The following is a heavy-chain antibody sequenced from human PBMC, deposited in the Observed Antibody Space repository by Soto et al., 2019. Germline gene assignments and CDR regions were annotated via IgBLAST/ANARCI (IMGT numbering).Heavy chain of an antibody. CDR2: ISAYNGNT. J-gene: IGHJ4*02. Sequence: GASVKVSCKASGYTFTSYGISWVRQAPGQGLEWMGWISAYNGNTNYAQKLQGRVTMTTDTSTSTAYMELRSLRSDDTAVYYCARDRNTMIVEKEFDYWGQGTLVTVSS. V-gene: IGHV1-18*04. D-gene: IGHD3-22*01. CDR3: ARDRNTMIVEKEFDY. CDR1: GYTFTSYG.